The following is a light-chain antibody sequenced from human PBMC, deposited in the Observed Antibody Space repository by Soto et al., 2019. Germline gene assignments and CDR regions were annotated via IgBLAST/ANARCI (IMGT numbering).Light chain of an antibody. CDR1: QSVSSN. CDR3: QQYHNWPPRT. V-gene: IGKV3-15*01. Sequence: EIVMTQSPATLSVSPGERVTLSCRASQSVSSNLAWYQQKPGQAPRLLIYGASTRATGIPARFSGGGSETEFTLNISSLQSEDFAVYYCQQYHNWPPRTFGQGTKVEIK. J-gene: IGKJ1*01. CDR2: GAS.